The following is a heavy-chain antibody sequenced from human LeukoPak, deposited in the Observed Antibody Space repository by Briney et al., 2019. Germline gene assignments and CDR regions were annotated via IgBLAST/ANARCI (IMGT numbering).Heavy chain of an antibody. V-gene: IGHV4-34*01. CDR3: ARQRWGDYGRVDY. CDR1: GGSFSGYY. D-gene: IGHD4/OR15-4a*01. J-gene: IGHJ4*02. Sequence: SETLSLTCAVYGGSFSGYYWSWIRQPPGKGLEWIGEINHSGSTNYNPSLKSRVTIPVDTSKNQFSLKLSSVTAADTAVYYCARQRWGDYGRVDYWGQGTLVTVSS. CDR2: INHSGST.